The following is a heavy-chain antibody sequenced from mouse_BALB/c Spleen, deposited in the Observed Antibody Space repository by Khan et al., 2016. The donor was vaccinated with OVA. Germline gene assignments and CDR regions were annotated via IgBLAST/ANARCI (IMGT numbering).Heavy chain of an antibody. CDR3: ARETAYYGSYEAMDY. Sequence: VQLKESGPGLVAPSQSLSITCTVSGFSLSNYGVNWVRQPPGKGLEWLGIIWAGGSTNYNSALMSKLSIRKDNAKSQVYLKMNSLQTDDTAMYFGARETAYYGSYEAMDYWGQGPSVTVSS. J-gene: IGHJ4*01. D-gene: IGHD2-10*01. CDR1: GFSLSNYG. V-gene: IGHV2-9*02. CDR2: IWAGGST.